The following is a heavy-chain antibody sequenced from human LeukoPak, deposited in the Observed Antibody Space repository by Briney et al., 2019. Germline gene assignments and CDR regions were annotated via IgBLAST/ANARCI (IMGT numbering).Heavy chain of an antibody. CDR3: ARAGNGYYPFGY. CDR2: VFHSGST. Sequence: SETLSLTCTVSGDSISTYYWSWIRQPPGKGLEWIGYVFHSGSTNYNPSLKSRVTILVDTSKNQFSLILTSVTAADTAVYYCARAGNGYYPFGYWGQGTLVTVSS. V-gene: IGHV4-59*01. J-gene: IGHJ4*02. CDR1: GDSISTYY. D-gene: IGHD3-22*01.